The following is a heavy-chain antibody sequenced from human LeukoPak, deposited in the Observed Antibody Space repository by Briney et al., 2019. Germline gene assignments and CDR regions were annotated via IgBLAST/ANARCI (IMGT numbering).Heavy chain of an antibody. V-gene: IGHV3-23*01. CDR1: GFTFSSYA. J-gene: IGHJ4*02. CDR2: ITHTGGDS. CDR3: GKDKTTYNWWEVIES. Sequence: PGGSLRLSCVASGFTFSSYAMTWVRQAPGKGLEWVALITHTGGDSYYAHSVKGRFAISRDNSKNTLYLEMNDLRAEDTALYFCGKDKTTYNWWEVIESWGQGALVTVSS. D-gene: IGHD1-1*01.